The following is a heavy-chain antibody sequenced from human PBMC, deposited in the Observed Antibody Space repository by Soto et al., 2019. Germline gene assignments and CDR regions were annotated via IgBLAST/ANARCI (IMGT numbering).Heavy chain of an antibody. J-gene: IGHJ4*02. V-gene: IGHV4-59*11. D-gene: IGHD4-17*01. Sequence: SETMRVTYTVSDGYSRDHFGTWILQPTRKGLEWIGYIYYSGRTNYNPSLKSRVSISVDTSKNHFSLQLRSVTAADTAVYYCARVGGDDRGDSGGFEYWGQGTLVTVSS. CDR1: DGYSRDHF. CDR3: ARVGGDDRGDSGGFEY. CDR2: IYYSGRT.